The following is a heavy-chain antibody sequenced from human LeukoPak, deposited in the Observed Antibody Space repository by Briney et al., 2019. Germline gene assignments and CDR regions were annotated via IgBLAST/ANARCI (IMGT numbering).Heavy chain of an antibody. Sequence: PGSSLRLFCAASGFTFSAYAMHWVRQAPGQGLDWVAVISYDGSNKYYADSVKGRFTISGDKSKDTLYLQMNSLRPEDTAVYYCARGPGPIAGAKNPFDIWGHGTMVTVSS. CDR3: ARGPGPIAGAKNPFDI. J-gene: IGHJ3*02. V-gene: IGHV3-30*01. CDR1: GFTFSAYA. CDR2: ISYDGSNK. D-gene: IGHD1-26*01.